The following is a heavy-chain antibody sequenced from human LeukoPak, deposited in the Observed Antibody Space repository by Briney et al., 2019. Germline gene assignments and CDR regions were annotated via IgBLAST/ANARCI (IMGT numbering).Heavy chain of an antibody. D-gene: IGHD3-10*01. V-gene: IGHV3-21*01. CDR2: ISSSSTYI. J-gene: IGHJ4*02. Sequence: GGSLRLSCAASGFTFSSYGMNWVRQAPGKGLEWVSSISSSSTYIYYADSVKGRFTISRDNAKNSLYLQMNSLRAEDTAVYYCARDPNTYGSGSDGGYWGQGTLVTVSS. CDR3: ARDPNTYGSGSDGGY. CDR1: GFTFSSYG.